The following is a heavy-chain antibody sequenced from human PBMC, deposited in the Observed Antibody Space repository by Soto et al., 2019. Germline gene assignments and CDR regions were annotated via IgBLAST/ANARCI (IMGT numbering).Heavy chain of an antibody. CDR3: ARVGSSCHSGGCYYYYGLGV. D-gene: IGHD1-26*01. CDR2: IYYSGSS. CDR1: GDSVGNGPYY. Sequence: HVRLQESAPWLVKPSETLSLSCLVSGDSVGNGPYYWSWIRQSTGAGLECIAYIYYSGSSNFNPSLESRFKISIDMSKNQFLLELRSVTAADAAVYFCARVGSSCHSGGCYYYYGLGVWGQGTTVAISS. V-gene: IGHV4-61*01. J-gene: IGHJ6*02.